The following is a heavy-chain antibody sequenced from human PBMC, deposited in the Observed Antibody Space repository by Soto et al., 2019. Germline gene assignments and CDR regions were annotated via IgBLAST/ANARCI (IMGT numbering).Heavy chain of an antibody. D-gene: IGHD2-8*01. CDR1: GFTFSSYA. Sequence: QVQLVESGGGVVQPGRSLRLSCAASGFTFSSYAMHWVRQAPGKGLGWVAVISYDGSNKYYADSVKGRFTISRDNSKNTLYLQMNSLRAEDTAVYYCASDLMVAWGQGTLVTVSS. CDR2: ISYDGSNK. CDR3: ASDLMVA. V-gene: IGHV3-30-3*01. J-gene: IGHJ5*02.